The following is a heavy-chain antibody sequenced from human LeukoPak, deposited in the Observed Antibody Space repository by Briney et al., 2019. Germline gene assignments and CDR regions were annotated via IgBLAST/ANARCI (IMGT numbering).Heavy chain of an antibody. Sequence: GGSLRLSCAASGFTFSSYNMNWVRQAPGKGLEWVSAISGSGGSTYYADSVKGRFTISRDNSKNTLYLQMNSLRAEDTAVYYCAKEGGLFLDTPPHPYWGQGTLVTVSS. V-gene: IGHV3-23*01. CDR2: ISGSGGST. CDR1: GFTFSSYN. D-gene: IGHD2-21*01. CDR3: AKEGGLFLDTPPHPY. J-gene: IGHJ4*02.